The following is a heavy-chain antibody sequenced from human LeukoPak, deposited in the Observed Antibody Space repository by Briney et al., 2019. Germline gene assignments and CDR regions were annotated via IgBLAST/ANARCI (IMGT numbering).Heavy chain of an antibody. J-gene: IGHJ4*02. CDR3: AIGATIFGVVPAYYFDY. CDR1: GYTFTSYY. Sequence: ASVKVSCKASGYTFTSYYMHWVRQAPGQGLEWMEIINPSGGSTSYAQKFQGRVTMTRDTSTSTVYMELSSLRSEDTAVYYCAIGATIFGVVPAYYFDYWGQGTLVTVSS. V-gene: IGHV1-46*01. D-gene: IGHD3-3*01. CDR2: INPSGGST.